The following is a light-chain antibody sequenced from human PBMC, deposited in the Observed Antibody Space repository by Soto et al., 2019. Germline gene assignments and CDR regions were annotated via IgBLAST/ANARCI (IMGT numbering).Light chain of an antibody. CDR1: STDLESHNL. Sequence: QSALTQPASVSGSPGQSITISCTGASTDLESHNLVSWYQQHPGEGPKLVIYEATKRPSGVSTRLSGSKSGNTAFLTISGLQPEDEAHYHCCSYATATLLFGVGTKLTVL. CDR3: CSYATATLL. CDR2: EAT. J-gene: IGLJ2*01. V-gene: IGLV2-14*02.